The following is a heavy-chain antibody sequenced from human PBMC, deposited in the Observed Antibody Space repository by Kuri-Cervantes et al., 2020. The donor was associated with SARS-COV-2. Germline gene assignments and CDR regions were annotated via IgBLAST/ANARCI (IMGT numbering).Heavy chain of an antibody. CDR2: INHSGST. CDR3: ARKVEMATISH. CDR1: GGSFSGYY. Sequence: SETLSLTCAVYGGSFSGYYWSWIRQPPGKGLEWIGEINHSGSTNYIPSLKSRVTISVDTSKNQFSLKLSSVTAADTAVYYCARKVEMATISHWGQGTLVTVSS. V-gene: IGHV4-34*01. D-gene: IGHD5-24*01. J-gene: IGHJ4*02.